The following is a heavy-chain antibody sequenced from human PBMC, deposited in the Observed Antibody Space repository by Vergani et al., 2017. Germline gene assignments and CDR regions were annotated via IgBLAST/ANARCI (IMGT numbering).Heavy chain of an antibody. CDR1: GGSISSYY. J-gene: IGHJ4*02. CDR2: IYYSGST. V-gene: IGHV4-59*01. D-gene: IGHD3-22*01. Sequence: QVQLQESGPGLVKPSETLSLTCTVSGGSISSYYWSWIRQPPGKGLEWIGYIYYSGSTNYNPSLKSRVTISVDTSKNQFSLKLSSVTAADTAVYYCASDPYYYDSSGYDYWGQGTLVTVSS. CDR3: ASDPYYYDSSGYDY.